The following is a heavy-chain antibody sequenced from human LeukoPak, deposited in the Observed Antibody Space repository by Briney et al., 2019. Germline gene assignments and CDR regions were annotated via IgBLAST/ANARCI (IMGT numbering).Heavy chain of an antibody. CDR3: ARLGDSSGWSNY. V-gene: IGHV1-18*01. CDR2: ISAYNGHT. Sequence: GASVKVSCKASGYTFTNHGITWVRQAPGQGLEWMGWISAYNGHTSYAQKFQGRVTMTTDTSTGTAYMELWSLRSDDTAVYYCARLGDSSGWSNYWGQGTLVTVSS. J-gene: IGHJ4*02. CDR1: GYTFTNHG. D-gene: IGHD6-19*01.